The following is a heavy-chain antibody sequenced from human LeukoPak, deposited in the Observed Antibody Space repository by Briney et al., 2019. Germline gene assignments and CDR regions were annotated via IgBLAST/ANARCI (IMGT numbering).Heavy chain of an antibody. CDR1: GFTFSSYE. J-gene: IGHJ4*02. D-gene: IGHD6-19*01. CDR3: AKGRVEGKQWLAQFHH. CDR2: ISYDGSNK. V-gene: IGHV3-30*18. Sequence: QPGGSLRLSCVASGFTFSSYEMNWVRQAPGKGLEWVAVISYDGSNKYHGDSVKGRFTISRDNSKSTLYLQMNSLRAEDAAVYYCAKGRVEGKQWLAQFHHWGQGTLVTVSS.